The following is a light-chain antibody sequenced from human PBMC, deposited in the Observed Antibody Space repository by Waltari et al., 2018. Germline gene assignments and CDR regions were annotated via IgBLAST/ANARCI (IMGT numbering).Light chain of an antibody. V-gene: IGLV6-57*01. CDR1: SGSIASSY. Sequence: NFMLTQPHSVSESPGKTVTISCTRSSGSIASSYVQWFQQRPGSSPPTVIFEDNQRPSVFPARFSGSFDSSSNPAPLPISVLQTQDEADYSCQSYDRSYPAVFGAGTQLTVL. J-gene: IGLJ7*01. CDR3: QSYDRSYPAV. CDR2: EDN.